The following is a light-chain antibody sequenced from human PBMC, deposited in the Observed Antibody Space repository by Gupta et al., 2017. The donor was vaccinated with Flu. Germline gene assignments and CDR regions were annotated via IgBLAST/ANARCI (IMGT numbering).Light chain of an antibody. J-gene: IGLJ3*02. CDR3: QVWDNYRAV. V-gene: IGLV3-21*02. CDR2: EDS. Sequence: SYVVTQPPSVSVAPGQTARITCGGNSIGNKAVHWYQQKPGQAPILGVYEDSDRPSGIPERFSGSNSGNTAALTISRVEAGDEADDYCQVWDNYRAVFGGGTKLTVL. CDR1: SIGNKA.